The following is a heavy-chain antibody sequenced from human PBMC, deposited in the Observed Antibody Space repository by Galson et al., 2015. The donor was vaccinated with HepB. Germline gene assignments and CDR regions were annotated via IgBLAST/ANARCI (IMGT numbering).Heavy chain of an antibody. Sequence: ETLSLTCTVSGGSISSYYWSWIRQPPGKGLEWIGYIYYSGSTNYNPSLKSRVTISVDTSKNQFSLKLSSVTAADTAVYYCASTTTGQNRYFDYWGQGTLVTVSS. CDR3: ASTTTGQNRYFDY. J-gene: IGHJ4*02. CDR1: GGSISSYY. D-gene: IGHD1-1*01. V-gene: IGHV4-59*08. CDR2: IYYSGST.